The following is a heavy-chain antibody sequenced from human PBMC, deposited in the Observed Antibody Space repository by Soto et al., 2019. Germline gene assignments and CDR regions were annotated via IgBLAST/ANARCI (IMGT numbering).Heavy chain of an antibody. V-gene: IGHV4-59*01. CDR2: IYYSGST. Sequence: QVQLQESGPGLVKPSETLSLTCTVSGGSISSYYWSWIRQPPGKGLEWIGYIYYSGSTNYNPSLKSRVTISVDTSKNQFSLKLSSVTTADTAVYYCARVMTGYYDSSGYYANWYFDLWGRGTLVTVSS. CDR3: ARVMTGYYDSSGYYANWYFDL. D-gene: IGHD3-22*01. J-gene: IGHJ2*01. CDR1: GGSISSYY.